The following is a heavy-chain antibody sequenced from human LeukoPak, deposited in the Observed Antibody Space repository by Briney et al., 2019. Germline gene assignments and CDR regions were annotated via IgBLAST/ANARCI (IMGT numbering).Heavy chain of an antibody. CDR3: ARGGRPGTDY. Sequence: SETLSLTCTVSGGSISSSSYYWGWIRQPPGKGLEWIGSIYYSGSTYYNPSLKSRVTMSVDTSKNQFSLKLSSVTAADTAVYYCARGGRPGTDYWGQGTLVTVSS. CDR2: IYYSGST. V-gene: IGHV4-39*07. J-gene: IGHJ4*02. CDR1: GGSISSSSYY.